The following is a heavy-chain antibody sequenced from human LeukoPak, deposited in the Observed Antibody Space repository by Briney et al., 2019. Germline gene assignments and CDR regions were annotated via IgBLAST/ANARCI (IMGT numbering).Heavy chain of an antibody. D-gene: IGHD3-10*01. Sequence: GGSLRLSCAASGFTFSSYAMSWVRQAPGKGLEWVSGISGSGGSTYYADSVKGRFTISRDNSKNTLYLQMNSLRAEDTAVYYCAKDSSWFGELWSNYYYYGMDVWGQGTTVTVSS. J-gene: IGHJ6*02. CDR1: GFTFSSYA. V-gene: IGHV3-23*01. CDR2: ISGSGGST. CDR3: AKDSSWFGELWSNYYYYGMDV.